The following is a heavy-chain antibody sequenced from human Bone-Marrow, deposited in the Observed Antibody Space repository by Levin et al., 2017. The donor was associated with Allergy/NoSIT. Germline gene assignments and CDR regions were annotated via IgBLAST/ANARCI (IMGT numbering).Heavy chain of an antibody. CDR3: ARSGSDFDY. D-gene: IGHD3-10*01. V-gene: IGHV3-7*03. CDR1: GFTFSHYW. CDR2: IKEDGSQK. J-gene: IGHJ4*02. Sequence: GGSLRLSCAASGFTFSHYWMSWVRQTPGKGLEWVANIKEDGSQKNYVDSVKGRFSASRDNAKNSLYLQMNSLRVEDTAVYYCARSGSDFDYWGQGTLVTVSS.